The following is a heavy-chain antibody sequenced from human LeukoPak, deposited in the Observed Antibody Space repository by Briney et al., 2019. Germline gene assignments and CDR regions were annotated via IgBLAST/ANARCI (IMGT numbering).Heavy chain of an antibody. D-gene: IGHD2-15*01. V-gene: IGHV1-2*04. CDR3: ARGTSSTTPFYCSGGSCDEYYFDY. Sequence: GGSLRLSCAASGYTFTGYYMHWVRQAPGQGLEWMGWINPNSGGTNYAQKFQGWVTMTRDTSISTAYMELSRLRSDDTAVYYCARGTSSTTPFYCSGGSCDEYYFDYWGQGTLVTVSS. J-gene: IGHJ4*02. CDR1: GYTFTGYY. CDR2: INPNSGGT.